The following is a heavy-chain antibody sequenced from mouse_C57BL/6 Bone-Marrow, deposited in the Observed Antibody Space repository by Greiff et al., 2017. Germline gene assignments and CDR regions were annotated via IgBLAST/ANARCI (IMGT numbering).Heavy chain of an antibody. V-gene: IGHV1-50*01. Sequence: QVQLQQPGAELVKPGASVKLSCKASGYTFTSYWMQWVKQRPGQGLEWFGEIDPSDSYTNYNQKFKGKATLTVDTSSSTAYMQLSSLTSEDSAVYYCARRGEAGWIYYDYYFDYWGQGTTLTVSS. CDR3: ARRGEAGWIYYDYYFDY. CDR1: GYTFTSYW. CDR2: IDPSDSYT. D-gene: IGHD2-4*01. J-gene: IGHJ2*01.